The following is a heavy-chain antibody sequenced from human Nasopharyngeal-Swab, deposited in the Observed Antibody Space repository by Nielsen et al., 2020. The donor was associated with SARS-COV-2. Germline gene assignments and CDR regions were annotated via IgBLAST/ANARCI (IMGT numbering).Heavy chain of an antibody. CDR1: GFTFGSYD. Sequence: GGSLRLSCAASGFTFGSYDMNWVRQAPGKGLEWVSAIGTAGDTYYPGSVKGRFTISRENAKNSLYLQMNSLRAGDTAVYYCAREGYGSPLDVWGQGTTVTVSS. CDR2: IGTAGDT. V-gene: IGHV3-13*01. J-gene: IGHJ6*02. CDR3: AREGYGSPLDV. D-gene: IGHD3-10*01.